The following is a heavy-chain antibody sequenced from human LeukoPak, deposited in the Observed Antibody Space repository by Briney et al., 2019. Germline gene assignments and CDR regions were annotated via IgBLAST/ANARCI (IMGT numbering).Heavy chain of an antibody. D-gene: IGHD2-15*01. Sequence: GRSLRLSCAASGFTFSSYAVHWVRQAPGKGLEWVAVISYDGSNKYYADSVKGRFTISRDNSKNTLYLQMNSLRAEDTAVYYCARDTVVVVAASESPYLIFDYWGQGTLVTVSS. CDR3: ARDTVVVVAASESPYLIFDY. CDR2: ISYDGSNK. V-gene: IGHV3-30*04. CDR1: GFTFSSYA. J-gene: IGHJ4*02.